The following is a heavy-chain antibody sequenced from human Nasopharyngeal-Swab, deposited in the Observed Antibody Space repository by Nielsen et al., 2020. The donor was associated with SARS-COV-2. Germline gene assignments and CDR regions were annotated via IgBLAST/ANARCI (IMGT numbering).Heavy chain of an antibody. D-gene: IGHD3-10*01. CDR2: INSDGSST. V-gene: IGHV3-74*01. CDR3: AAYYYGSGSGAY. J-gene: IGHJ4*02. Sequence: WIRQPPGKGLVWVSRINSDGSSTSYADSVKGRFTISRDNAKNTLYLQMNSLRAEDTAVYYCAAYYYGSGSGAYWGQGTLVTVSS.